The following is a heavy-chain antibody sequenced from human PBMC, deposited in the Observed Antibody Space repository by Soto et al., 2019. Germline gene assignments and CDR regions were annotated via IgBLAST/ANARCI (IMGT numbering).Heavy chain of an antibody. D-gene: IGHD3-22*01. CDR3: ARHLPYYYDSSGFLDY. CDR2: IYPGDSDT. J-gene: IGHJ4*02. V-gene: IGHV5-51*01. Sequence: GESLKISCKGSGYSFTSFWIGWVPQMPGKGVECMWIIYPGDSDTRYSPSFQGQVTISADKSISTAYLQWSSLKASDTAMYYCARHLPYYYDSSGFLDYWGQGTLVTVSS. CDR1: GYSFTSFW.